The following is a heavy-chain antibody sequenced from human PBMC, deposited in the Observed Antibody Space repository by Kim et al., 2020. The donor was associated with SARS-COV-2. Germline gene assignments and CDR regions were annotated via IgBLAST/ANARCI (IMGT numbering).Heavy chain of an antibody. CDR3: ARGGSSYL. J-gene: IGHJ5*02. CDR1: GASITTYF. D-gene: IGHD3-16*01. CDR2: IYYRGTT. V-gene: IGHV4-59*13. Sequence: SETLSLTCTVSGASITTYFWSWIRQPPGKGLEWIGYIYYRGTTKYNPSLQRRATISVDMSKNQFSLKLSYATAADTAVYYCARGGSSYLWGQGTLVTGSS.